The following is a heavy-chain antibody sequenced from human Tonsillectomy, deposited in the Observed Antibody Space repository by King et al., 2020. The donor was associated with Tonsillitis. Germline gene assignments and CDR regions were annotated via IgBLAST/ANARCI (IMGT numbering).Heavy chain of an antibody. V-gene: IGHV1-46*03. J-gene: IGHJ4*02. D-gene: IGHD3-10*01. Sequence: QLVQSGAEVKRPGASVKVSCKTSGYTFTSYYMHWVRQAPGQGLEWMGIIDPSGGSTSYAQKFQGSVTMTRHTSTSTVYMELSSLRSEDTAVYYCARAYGSESYHHFDHWGQGTLVTVSS. CDR2: IDPSGGST. CDR1: GYTFTSYY. CDR3: ARAYGSESYHHFDH.